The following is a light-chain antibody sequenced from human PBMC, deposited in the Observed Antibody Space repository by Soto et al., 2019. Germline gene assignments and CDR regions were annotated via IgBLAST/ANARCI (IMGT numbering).Light chain of an antibody. Sequence: QSVLTQPPSASGSPGQSVTISCTGTSSDVGGYNSVSWYQQHPGKAPRLMIYEVSKRPSGVPDRFSGSKSGSMASLTVSGLQAEDEADYYCSSYAGRLVFGGGTKLTVL. J-gene: IGLJ2*01. V-gene: IGLV2-8*01. CDR3: SSYAGRLV. CDR1: SSDVGGYNS. CDR2: EVS.